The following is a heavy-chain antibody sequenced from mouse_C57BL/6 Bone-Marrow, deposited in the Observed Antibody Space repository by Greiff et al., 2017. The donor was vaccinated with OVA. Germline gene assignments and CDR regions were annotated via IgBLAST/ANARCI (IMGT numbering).Heavy chain of an antibody. CDR2: ISSGGDYI. V-gene: IGHV5-9-1*02. J-gene: IGHJ4*01. D-gene: IGHD2-12*01. Sequence: EVHLVESGEGLVKPGGSLKLSCAASGFTFSSYAMSWVRQTPEKRLEWVAYISSGGDYIYYADTVKGRFTISRDNARNTLYLQMSSLKSEDTAMYYCTSPRTYSFYAMDYWGQGTSVTVSS. CDR1: GFTFSSYA. CDR3: TSPRTYSFYAMDY.